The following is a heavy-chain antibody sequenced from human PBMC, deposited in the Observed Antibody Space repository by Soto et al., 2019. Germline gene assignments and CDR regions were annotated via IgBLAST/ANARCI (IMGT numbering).Heavy chain of an antibody. Sequence: PSETLSLTCTVSGGSISSGDYYWSWIRQPPGKGLEWIGYTYSSGSTYYNPSLKSRVTISVDTSKNQFSLKLSSVTAADTAVYYCSNRGMAYEAWFDPRGQGTLVTVSS. CDR3: SNRGMAYEAWFDP. CDR2: TYSSGST. D-gene: IGHD3-16*01. J-gene: IGHJ5*02. V-gene: IGHV4-30-4*01. CDR1: GGSISSGDYY.